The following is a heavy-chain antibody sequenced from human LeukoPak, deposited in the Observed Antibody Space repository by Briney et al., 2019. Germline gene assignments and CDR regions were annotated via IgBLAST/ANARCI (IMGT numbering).Heavy chain of an antibody. CDR2: ISSSSSYI. CDR3: ARAYYYDTSDYYIFDH. V-gene: IGHV3-21*01. CDR1: GFTFSSYS. J-gene: IGHJ4*02. D-gene: IGHD3-22*01. Sequence: SGGSLRLSCAASGFTFSSYSMNWVRQAPGKGLEWVSSISSSSSYIYYADSVKGRFTISRDNAKNSLYLQMNSLRAEDTAVYYCARAYYYDTSDYYIFDHWGQGTLVTVSS.